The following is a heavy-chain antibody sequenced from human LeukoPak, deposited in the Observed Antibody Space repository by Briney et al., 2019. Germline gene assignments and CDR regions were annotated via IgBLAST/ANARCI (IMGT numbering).Heavy chain of an antibody. CDR3: ARGGPPGYYYDYYMDV. Sequence: SETLSLTCTVFGGSISSYYWSWIRQPPGKGLEWIGYIYYSGSTNFNPSLKSRVTISVDTSKNQFSLKMSSVTAADTAVYFRARGGPPGYYYDYYMDVWGKGTTVTISS. CDR1: GGSISSYY. CDR2: IYYSGST. V-gene: IGHV4-59*01. J-gene: IGHJ6*03.